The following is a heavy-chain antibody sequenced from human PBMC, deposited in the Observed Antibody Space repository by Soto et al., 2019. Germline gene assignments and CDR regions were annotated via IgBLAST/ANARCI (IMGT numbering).Heavy chain of an antibody. V-gene: IGHV3-43*02. D-gene: IGHD3-10*01. J-gene: IGHJ6*02. CDR2: ISGDGGST. CDR3: AKDYGSGSFTYYYGMDV. Sequence: GGSLRLSCAASGFTFDDYAMHWVRQAPGKGLEWVSLISGDGGSTYYADSVKGRFTISRDNSKNSLYLQMNSLRTEDTALYYCAKDYGSGSFTYYYGMDVGGQGTTVTVSS. CDR1: GFTFDDYA.